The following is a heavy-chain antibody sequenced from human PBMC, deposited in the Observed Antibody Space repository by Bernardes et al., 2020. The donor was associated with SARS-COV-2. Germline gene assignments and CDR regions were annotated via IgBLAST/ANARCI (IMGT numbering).Heavy chain of an antibody. V-gene: IGHV4-59*08. J-gene: IGHJ2*01. Sequence: SETLSLTCTVSGGSISSYYWSWIRQPPGKGLEWIGYIYYSGSTNYNPSLKSRVTISVDTSKNQFSLKLSSVTAADTAVYYCARLVASYYDFWSGYYPPRADWYFDLWGRGTLVTVSS. CDR2: IYYSGST. CDR1: GGSISSYY. D-gene: IGHD3-3*01. CDR3: ARLVASYYDFWSGYYPPRADWYFDL.